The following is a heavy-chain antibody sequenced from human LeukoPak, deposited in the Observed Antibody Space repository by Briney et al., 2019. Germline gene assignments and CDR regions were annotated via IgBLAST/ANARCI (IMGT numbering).Heavy chain of an antibody. CDR2: ISYDGSNK. J-gene: IGHJ4*02. CDR3: ARQDCSGGRCYLDY. CDR1: GFTFSSYW. D-gene: IGHD2-15*01. Sequence: GGSLRLSCAASGFTFSSYWMSWVRQAPGKGLEWVAVISYDGSNKYYADSVKGRFTISRDNSKNTVYLQMNSLRAEDTAIFYCARQDCSGGRCYLDYWGQGTLVTVSS. V-gene: IGHV3-30*03.